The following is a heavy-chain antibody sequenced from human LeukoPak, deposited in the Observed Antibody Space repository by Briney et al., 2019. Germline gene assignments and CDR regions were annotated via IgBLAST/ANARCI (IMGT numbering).Heavy chain of an antibody. CDR3: GVAAGYYFDY. V-gene: IGHV1-69*04. CDR1: GGTFSSYA. Sequence: ASVKVSCKASGGTFSSYAISWVRQAPGQGLEWMGRIIPILGIANYAQKCQGRVTITADKSTSTAYMELSSLRSEDTAVYYCGVAAGYYFDYWGQGTLVTVSS. D-gene: IGHD2-21*01. CDR2: IIPILGIA. J-gene: IGHJ4*02.